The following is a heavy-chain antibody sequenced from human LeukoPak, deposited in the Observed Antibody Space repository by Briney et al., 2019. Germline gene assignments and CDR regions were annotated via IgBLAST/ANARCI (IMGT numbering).Heavy chain of an antibody. J-gene: IGHJ4*02. CDR2: IYYTGST. V-gene: IGHV4-61*01. D-gene: IGHD3-3*01. CDR1: GDSVSNGNYY. CDR3: ARLYYDFWSGYFDY. Sequence: PSETLSLTCTVSGDSVSNGNYYWSWLRQPPGKALEWIGYIYYTGSTYYNPSLEGRVTISVDTSRNQFSVKLSSVTAADTAVYYCARLYYDFWSGYFDYWGQGTLVTVSS.